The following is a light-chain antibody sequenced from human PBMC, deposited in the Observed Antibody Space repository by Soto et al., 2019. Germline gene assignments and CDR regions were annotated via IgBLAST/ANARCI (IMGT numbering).Light chain of an antibody. CDR1: QDISNF. CDR3: QHHDILPLS. Sequence: DIQMTQSPSSLSASVGDRVTITCQASQDISNFLNWYQQKPGKAPKLLIYDASNLETGVPSRFSGSGSGTDFTFTISSLQAEDTATYYCQHHDILPLSFGGGTKVEIK. J-gene: IGKJ4*01. V-gene: IGKV1-33*01. CDR2: DAS.